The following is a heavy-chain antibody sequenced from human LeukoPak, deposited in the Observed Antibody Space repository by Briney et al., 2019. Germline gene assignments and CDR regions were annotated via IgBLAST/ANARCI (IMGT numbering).Heavy chain of an antibody. J-gene: IGHJ6*02. CDR1: GGSISSYY. Sequence: SETLSLTCTVSGGSISSYYWSWIRQPAGKGLEWIGRIYTSGSTNYNPSLKSRVTMSVDTSKNQFSLKLSSVTAADTAVYYCARDNYYGVRYYYYGMDVWGQGTTVTVSS. CDR2: IYTSGST. D-gene: IGHD3-10*01. CDR3: ARDNYYGVRYYYYGMDV. V-gene: IGHV4-4*07.